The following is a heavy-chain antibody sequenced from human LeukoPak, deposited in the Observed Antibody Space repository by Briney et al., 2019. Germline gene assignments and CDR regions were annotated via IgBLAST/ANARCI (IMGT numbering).Heavy chain of an antibody. V-gene: IGHV3-7*01. Sequence: GSLRLSCAASGFSFSTYWMAWVRQAPGKGLEWVANIKQDGSEKYYVDSVKGRFSISRDNANNSLYLQMKSLRAEDSAVYYCARGTIVVVAGAVLDVWGKGTTVTISS. CDR1: GFSFSTYW. J-gene: IGHJ6*04. D-gene: IGHD2-2*01. CDR3: ARGTIVVVAGAVLDV. CDR2: IKQDGSEK.